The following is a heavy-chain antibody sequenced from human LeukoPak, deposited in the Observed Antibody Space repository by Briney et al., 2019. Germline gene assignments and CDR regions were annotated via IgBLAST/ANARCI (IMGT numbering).Heavy chain of an antibody. V-gene: IGHV4-4*09. CDR2: IYTSGST. CDR1: GGSINSYY. CDR3: ARAYSRSYSHFDD. Sequence: PSETLSLTCTVSGGSINSYYWSWIRQPPGKGLEWIGYIYTSGSTNYNPSLKSRVTISVDTSKNQFSLRLSSVTAADTAMYFCARAYSRSYSHFDDWGQGTLVTVSS. J-gene: IGHJ4*02. D-gene: IGHD1-26*01.